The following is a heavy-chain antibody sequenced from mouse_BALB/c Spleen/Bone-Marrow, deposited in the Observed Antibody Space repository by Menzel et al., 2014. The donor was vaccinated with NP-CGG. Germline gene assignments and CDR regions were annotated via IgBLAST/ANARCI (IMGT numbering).Heavy chain of an antibody. V-gene: IGHV1-77*01. CDR3: ARGPRFTY. CDR1: GFXXTDXX. CDR2: IYPDSGRT. J-gene: IGHJ3*01. Sequence: QVQLLQSGPELVKPGASVKISCTASGFXXTDXXISWVKQGAGQXXEWIGEIYPDSGRTYYNEKFKGKFILSADKSSNTVYMQISRVRSEDSAVYFCARGPRFTYWGQGTLVTVSA.